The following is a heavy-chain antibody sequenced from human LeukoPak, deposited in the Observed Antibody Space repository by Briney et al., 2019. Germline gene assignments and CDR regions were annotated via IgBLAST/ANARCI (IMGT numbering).Heavy chain of an antibody. Sequence: ASVKVSCKASGYTFTSYYMHWVRQAPGQGLEWMGIINPSGGSTSYAQKSQGRVTMTRDTSTSTVYMELSSLRSEDTAVYYCARANPGYSSGWERYFQHWGQGTLVTVSS. CDR1: GYTFTSYY. CDR2: INPSGGST. J-gene: IGHJ1*01. CDR3: ARANPGYSSGWERYFQH. D-gene: IGHD6-19*01. V-gene: IGHV1-46*01.